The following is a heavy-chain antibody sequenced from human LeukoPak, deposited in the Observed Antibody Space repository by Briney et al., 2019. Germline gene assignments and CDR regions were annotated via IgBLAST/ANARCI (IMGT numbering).Heavy chain of an antibody. CDR2: INSDGSRT. CDR1: GFTFSTYW. CDR3: ARPGTQYSSGLDGFDI. J-gene: IGHJ3*02. V-gene: IGHV3-74*01. Sequence: QPGGSLRLSCAASGFTFSTYWMHWVRQAPGKGLVWVSRINSDGSRTTYADSVKGRFTISRDNAKNTLYLQMNSLRTEDTAVYYCARPGTQYSSGLDGFDIWGQGTMVTVSS. D-gene: IGHD6-19*01.